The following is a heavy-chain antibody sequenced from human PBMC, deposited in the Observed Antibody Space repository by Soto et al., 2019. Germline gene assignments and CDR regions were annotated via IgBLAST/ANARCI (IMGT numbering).Heavy chain of an antibody. CDR2: IDDSENT. Sequence: QVQLQESGPRLVKPSQTLSLTCIVSGGSISSGGHSWSWIRQHPGKGLEWIGYIDDSENTYYNPSRKSRLSLSVNTSRSQFSLNLSSVTAADTAVYYCARLSGSYYLLPDYWGQGTLVTVSS. D-gene: IGHD1-26*01. J-gene: IGHJ4*02. CDR3: ARLSGSYYLLPDY. V-gene: IGHV4-31*03. CDR1: GGSISSGGHS.